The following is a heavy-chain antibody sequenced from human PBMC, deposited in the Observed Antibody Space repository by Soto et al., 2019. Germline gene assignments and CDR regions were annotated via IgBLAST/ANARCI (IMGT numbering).Heavy chain of an antibody. J-gene: IGHJ5*02. CDR2: IYFSGTT. CDR3: ARRDRSGFSYWLDT. Sequence: QVQLQESGPGLVKPSQTLSLTCTVSGGSISSVDYYWSWIRQHPGKGLEWIGTIYFSGTTDYNPSLKSRVTISVDTSKRQFSLKLSSVTAADTAVYYCARRDRSGFSYWLDTWGQGTLVTVSS. D-gene: IGHD3-22*01. V-gene: IGHV4-31*03. CDR1: GGSISSVDYY.